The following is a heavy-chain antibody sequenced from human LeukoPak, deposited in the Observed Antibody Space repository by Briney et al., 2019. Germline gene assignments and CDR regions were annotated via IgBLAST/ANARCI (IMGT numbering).Heavy chain of an antibody. Sequence: PSETLSLTCAVHGGSFSGYYWSWIRQPPGKGLEWIGEINHSGSTNYNPSLKSRVTISVDTSKNQFSLKLSSVTAADTAVYYCARVELYYAQDYWGQGTLVTVSS. CDR1: GGSFSGYY. CDR2: INHSGST. V-gene: IGHV4-34*01. CDR3: ARVELYYAQDY. J-gene: IGHJ4*02. D-gene: IGHD3-3*01.